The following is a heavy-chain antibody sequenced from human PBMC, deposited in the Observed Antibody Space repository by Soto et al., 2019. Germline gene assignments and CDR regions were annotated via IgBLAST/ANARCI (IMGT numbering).Heavy chain of an antibody. CDR2: IYHSGST. Sequence: SETLSLTCAVSGGSISSSNWWSWVRQPPGKGLEWIGEIYHSGSTNYNPSLKSRVTISVDKSKNQFSLKLSSVTAADTAVYYCARGGLESGYDYGVDYWGQGTLVTVSS. CDR3: ARGGLESGYDYGVDY. V-gene: IGHV4-4*02. CDR1: GGSISSSNW. D-gene: IGHD5-12*01. J-gene: IGHJ4*02.